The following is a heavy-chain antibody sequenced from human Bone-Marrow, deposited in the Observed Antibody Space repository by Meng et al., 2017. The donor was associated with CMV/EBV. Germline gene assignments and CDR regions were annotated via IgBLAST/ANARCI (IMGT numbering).Heavy chain of an antibody. J-gene: IGHJ3*02. V-gene: IGHV4-39*07. D-gene: IGHD3-3*01. CDR1: GGSISSSSYY. Sequence: GSLRLSCTVSGGSISSSSYYWGWIRQPPGKGLEWIGSIYYSGSTYYNPSLKSRVTISVDTSKNQFSLNLRSVTAADTAVYYCARVGQSHYDFWSGYYHDAFDIWGQGTMVTVSS. CDR2: IYYSGST. CDR3: ARVGQSHYDFWSGYYHDAFDI.